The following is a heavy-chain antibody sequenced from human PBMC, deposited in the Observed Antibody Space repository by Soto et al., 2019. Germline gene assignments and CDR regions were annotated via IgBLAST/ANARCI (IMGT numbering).Heavy chain of an antibody. J-gene: IGHJ4*02. CDR2: IRSKANSYAT. CDR1: GFTFSGSA. Sequence: EVQLVESGGGWFQPGGSLKLSCAASGFTFSGSAMHWVRQASGKGLEWVGRIRSKANSYATAYAASVKGRFTISRDDSKNTAYLQMNSLKTEDTAVYYCTSDPDYYGSGSYDYWGQGTLVTVSS. D-gene: IGHD3-10*01. CDR3: TSDPDYYGSGSYDY. V-gene: IGHV3-73*01.